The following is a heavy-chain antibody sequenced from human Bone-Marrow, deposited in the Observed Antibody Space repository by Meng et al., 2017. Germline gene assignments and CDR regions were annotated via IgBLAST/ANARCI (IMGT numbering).Heavy chain of an antibody. V-gene: IGHV4-34*01. Sequence: QVQLQQWGAGLLKPSETLSLTCAVYGGSFSGYYWSWIRQPPGKGLEWIGEINHSGSTNYNPSLKNRATISVDTSQNNLSLKLSSVTAADSAVYYCARGPTTMAHDFDYWGQGTLVTVSS. J-gene: IGHJ4*02. CDR3: ARGPTTMAHDFDY. CDR1: GGSFSGYY. CDR2: INHSGST. D-gene: IGHD4-11*01.